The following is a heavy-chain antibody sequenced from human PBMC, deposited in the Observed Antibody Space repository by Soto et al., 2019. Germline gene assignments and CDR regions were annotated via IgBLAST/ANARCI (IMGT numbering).Heavy chain of an antibody. V-gene: IGHV3-74*01. CDR1: GFTFSSYW. CDR2: INADGSTT. Sequence: DVQLVESGGGLAQPGGSLKLSCVGSGFTFSSYWMHWVRQAPGKGLVWVSRINADGSTTNYADSVKGRFTVSRDNAKNTVYLQMNRLRDEDTSVYVCARAGWYRFDYWGQGPLLTVSP. J-gene: IGHJ4*02. D-gene: IGHD2-15*01. CDR3: ARAGWYRFDY.